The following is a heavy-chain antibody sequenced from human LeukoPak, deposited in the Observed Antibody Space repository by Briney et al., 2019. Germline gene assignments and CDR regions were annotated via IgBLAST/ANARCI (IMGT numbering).Heavy chain of an antibody. CDR3: ARWGYDYYDSSGYYY. Sequence: GRSLRLSCAASGFTFSSYAMHWVRQAPGKGLEWVAVISYDGSNKYYADSVKGRFAISRDNSKNTLYLQMNSLRAEDTAVYYCARWGYDYYDSSGYYYWCQGTLVTVSS. V-gene: IGHV3-30*09. J-gene: IGHJ4*02. CDR2: ISYDGSNK. D-gene: IGHD3-22*01. CDR1: GFTFSSYA.